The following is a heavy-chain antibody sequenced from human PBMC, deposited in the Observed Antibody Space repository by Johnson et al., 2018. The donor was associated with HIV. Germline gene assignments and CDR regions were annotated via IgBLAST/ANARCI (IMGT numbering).Heavy chain of an antibody. CDR3: TKDGQPYYNFWSASPDVFDI. J-gene: IGHJ3*02. CDR1: GFSFSSSD. V-gene: IGHV3-13*01. Sequence: VQLVESGGGLVQPGGSLRLSCAASGFSFSSSDIYWVRQFTGKGLEWVSGIGSGGLTYYLDSVKGRFTISRENAKNTVYLQMNSLRVEDTAVYYCTKDGQPYYNFWSASPDVFDIWGQGTMVSVSS. D-gene: IGHD3-3*01. CDR2: IGSGGLT.